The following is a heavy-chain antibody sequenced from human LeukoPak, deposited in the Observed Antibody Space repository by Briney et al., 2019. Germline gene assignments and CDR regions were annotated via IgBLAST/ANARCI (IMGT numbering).Heavy chain of an antibody. V-gene: IGHV1-8*02. D-gene: IGHD6-13*01. CDR3: ARDGQQLPREDWFDP. Sequence: ASVKVSCKASGYTFTSYAMNWVRQAPGQGLEWMGWMNPNSGNTGYAQKFQGRVTMTRNTSISTAYMELSSLRSEDTAVYYCARDGQQLPREDWFDPWGQGTLVTVSS. J-gene: IGHJ5*02. CDR2: MNPNSGNT. CDR1: GYTFTSYA.